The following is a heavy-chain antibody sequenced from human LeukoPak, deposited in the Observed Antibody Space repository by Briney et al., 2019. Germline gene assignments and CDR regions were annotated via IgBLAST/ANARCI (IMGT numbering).Heavy chain of an antibody. V-gene: IGHV4-39*01. J-gene: IGHJ4*02. CDR1: GGSISSSSYY. CDR3: ARQERFIVATTGELGY. Sequence: SETLSLTCTVSGGSISSSSYYWGWIRQPPGKGLEWIGSIYYSGSTYYNPSLKSRVPISVDTSKNQFSLKLSSVTAADTAVYYCARQERFIVATTGELGYWGQGTLVTVSS. CDR2: IYYSGST. D-gene: IGHD5-12*01.